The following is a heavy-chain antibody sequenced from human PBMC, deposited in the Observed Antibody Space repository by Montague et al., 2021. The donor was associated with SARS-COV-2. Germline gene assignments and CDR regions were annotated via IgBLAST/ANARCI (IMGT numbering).Heavy chain of an antibody. V-gene: IGHV4-34*01. CDR1: GGSFSGHY. CDR2: INHSGST. Sequence: SETLSLTCAVYGGSFSGHYWNWIRQPPGKGLEWIGEINHSGSTNNNPSLKSRVTMSVDTSKNQFSLRLSFVTAADTTVYYCAGSVTGYSYDIPLDYWGQGTLVTVSS. D-gene: IGHD5-18*01. CDR3: AGSVTGYSYDIPLDY. J-gene: IGHJ4*02.